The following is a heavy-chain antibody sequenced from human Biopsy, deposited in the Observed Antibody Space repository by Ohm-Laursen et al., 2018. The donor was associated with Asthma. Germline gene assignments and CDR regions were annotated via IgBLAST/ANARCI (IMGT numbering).Heavy chain of an antibody. J-gene: IGHJ4*02. CDR1: RFTYG. Sequence: SLTLSCAASRFTYGMHWVRQAPGKGLEWVAVISYDGSSIYYADSVKGRFTISRDNSKNTLSLQMNSLTAEDTAGYYCAREGVAGTHIEDWGQGTLVTVSS. CDR2: ISYDGSSI. D-gene: IGHD6-19*01. CDR3: AREGVAGTHIED. V-gene: IGHV3-30-3*01.